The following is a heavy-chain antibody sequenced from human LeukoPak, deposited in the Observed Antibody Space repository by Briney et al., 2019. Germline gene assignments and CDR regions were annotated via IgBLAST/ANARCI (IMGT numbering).Heavy chain of an antibody. CDR2: IDHSGST. Sequence: SETLSLTCAVYGGSFSGYYWSWIRQPPGKGLEWIGEIDHSGSTNYNPSLKSRVTISVDTSKNQFSLKLSSVTAADTAVYYCARAAGTYYYDSSGSPDAFDIWGQGTMVTVSS. J-gene: IGHJ3*02. V-gene: IGHV4-34*01. CDR1: GGSFSGYY. D-gene: IGHD3-22*01. CDR3: ARAAGTYYYDSSGSPDAFDI.